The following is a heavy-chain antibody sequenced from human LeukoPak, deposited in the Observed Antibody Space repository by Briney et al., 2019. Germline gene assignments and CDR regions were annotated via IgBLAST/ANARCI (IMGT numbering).Heavy chain of an antibody. J-gene: IGHJ4*02. Sequence: ASVKVSCKTSGYTFTGYYRHWVRQAPGQGLEWMGSVDPNTGDTNYPQNFQGRGTMTRDTSISTAYIELSSLRYDDTAVYYCARGGWGSSPYFDYWGQGTLVTVSS. CDR2: VDPNTGDT. V-gene: IGHV1-2*02. CDR3: ARGGWGSSPYFDY. CDR1: GYTFTGYY. D-gene: IGHD6-19*01.